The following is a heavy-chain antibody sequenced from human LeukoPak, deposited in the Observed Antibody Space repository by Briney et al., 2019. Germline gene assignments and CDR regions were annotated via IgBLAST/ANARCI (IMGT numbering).Heavy chain of an antibody. J-gene: IGHJ4*02. CDR3: ARGGYYYDSSGYLDY. V-gene: IGHV3-30-3*01. Sequence: GGSLRLSCAASGFTFSSYAMHWVRQAPGKGLEWVAVISYDGSNKYYADSVKGRFTISRDNSKNTLYLQMNSLRAEDTAVYYCARGGYYYDSSGYLDYWGQGTLVTVSS. CDR2: ISYDGSNK. D-gene: IGHD3-22*01. CDR1: GFTFSSYA.